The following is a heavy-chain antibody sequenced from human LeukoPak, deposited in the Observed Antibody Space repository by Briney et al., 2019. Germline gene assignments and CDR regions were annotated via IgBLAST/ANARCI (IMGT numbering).Heavy chain of an antibody. J-gene: IGHJ4*02. CDR3: ARVLAVAEAGPPAY. D-gene: IGHD6-13*01. CDR1: GFTFSSYG. Sequence: GGALRLSCAASGFTFSSYGMHRVRQAPGKELEWVAVIWYDGSNKYYADAVKRRFSISRDNSKNTLYLQMNSLRDEDTSVYYCARVLAVAEAGPPAYWGQGTLVTVSS. V-gene: IGHV3-33*01. CDR2: IWYDGSNK.